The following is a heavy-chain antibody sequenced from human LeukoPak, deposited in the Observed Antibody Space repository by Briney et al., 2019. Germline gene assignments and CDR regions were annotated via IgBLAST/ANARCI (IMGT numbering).Heavy chain of an antibody. V-gene: IGHV3-9*03. CDR2: ISWNSGSI. J-gene: IGHJ4*02. D-gene: IGHD3-22*01. Sequence: GRSLRLSCAASGFTFDDSAMRSVRQAPGKGLEWVSGISWNSGSIGYADSVKGRFTISRDNAKNSLYLQMNSLRAEDMALYYCAKDMGYYYDSSGYLAPYFDYWGQGTLVTVPS. CDR3: AKDMGYYYDSSGYLAPYFDY. CDR1: GFTFDDSA.